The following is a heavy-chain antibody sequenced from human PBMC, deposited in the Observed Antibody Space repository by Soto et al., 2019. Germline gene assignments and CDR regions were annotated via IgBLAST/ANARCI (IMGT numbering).Heavy chain of an antibody. CDR2: IYHSGST. J-gene: IGHJ4*02. CDR1: GYSISSGYY. CDR3: ARDTRVAAAGTDGYFDY. D-gene: IGHD6-13*01. Sequence: PSQTLSLTCAVSGYSISSGYYWGWIRQPPGKGLEWIGSIYHSGSTYYNPSLESRVTISVDTSKNQFSLKLSSVTAADTAVYYSARDTRVAAAGTDGYFDYWGQGTLVTVSS. V-gene: IGHV4-38-2*02.